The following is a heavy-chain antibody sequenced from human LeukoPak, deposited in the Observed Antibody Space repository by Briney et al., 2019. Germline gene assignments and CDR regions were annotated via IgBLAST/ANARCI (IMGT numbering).Heavy chain of an antibody. CDR2: ISAYNGNT. J-gene: IGHJ6*02. Sequence: ASVKVSCKASGYAFTSYGISWVRQAPGQGLEWMGWISAYNGNTNYAQKLQGRVTMTTDTSTSAAYMELRSLRSDDTAVYYCARVSGYANYYYCMDVWGQGTLVTVSS. D-gene: IGHD5-12*01. V-gene: IGHV1-18*01. CDR3: ARVSGYANYYYCMDV. CDR1: GYAFTSYG.